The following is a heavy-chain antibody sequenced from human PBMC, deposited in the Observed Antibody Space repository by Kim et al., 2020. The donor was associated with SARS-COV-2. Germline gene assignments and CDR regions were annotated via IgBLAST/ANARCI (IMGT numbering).Heavy chain of an antibody. CDR3: AGSIAARNLYYYGMDV. J-gene: IGHJ6*02. V-gene: IGHV4-31*02. D-gene: IGHD6-6*01. Sequence: SLKSRVTISVDTSKNQFSLKLSSVTAADTAVYYCAGSIAARNLYYYGMDVWGQGTTVTVSS.